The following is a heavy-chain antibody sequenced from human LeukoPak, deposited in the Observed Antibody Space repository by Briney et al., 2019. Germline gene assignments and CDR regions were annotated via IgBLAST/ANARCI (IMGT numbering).Heavy chain of an antibody. CDR1: GFTFSTYS. CDR2: ITSGSSNI. V-gene: IGHV3-48*02. Sequence: GGSLRLSCTASGFTFSTYSMNWVRQAPGKGLEWVSYITSGSSNIYYADSVKGRFTISRDNAKNSLYLQMNSLRDEDTAVYYCARDLDYGGRSNFDHWGQGTLVTVPS. D-gene: IGHD4-23*01. CDR3: ARDLDYGGRSNFDH. J-gene: IGHJ4*02.